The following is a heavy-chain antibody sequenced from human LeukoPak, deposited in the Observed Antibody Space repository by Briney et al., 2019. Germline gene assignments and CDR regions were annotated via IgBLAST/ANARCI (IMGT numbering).Heavy chain of an antibody. V-gene: IGHV3-7*05. D-gene: IGHD2-2*01. CDR1: GLTLSSDW. CDR2: IKKDGSEK. J-gene: IGHJ4*02. CDR3: ARDQRYCSSISCPCEPFDY. Sequence: PGRSLRLSWAAAGLTLSSDWMSWVRQAPGKGREWVAKIKKDGSEKYYVDSVKGRFTISRDNAKISLYLQMNSLRAEDTAVYYCARDQRYCSSISCPCEPFDYWGQGTLVTVSS.